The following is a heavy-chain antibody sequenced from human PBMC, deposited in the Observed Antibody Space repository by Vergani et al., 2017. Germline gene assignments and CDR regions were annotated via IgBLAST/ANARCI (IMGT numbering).Heavy chain of an antibody. Sequence: QVQLQQWGAGLLKPSETLSLTCAVYGGSFSGYYWSWIRQPPGKGLEWIGEINHSGSTNYNPSLKSRVTLSVDTSKNQFSLKLSSVTAADTAVYYCARGHDFWSGYYIDYWGQGTLVTVSS. CDR3: ARGHDFWSGYYIDY. D-gene: IGHD3-3*01. J-gene: IGHJ4*02. CDR1: GGSFSGYY. CDR2: INHSGST. V-gene: IGHV4-34*01.